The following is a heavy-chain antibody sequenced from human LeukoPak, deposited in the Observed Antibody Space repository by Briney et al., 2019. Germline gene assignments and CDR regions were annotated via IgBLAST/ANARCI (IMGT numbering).Heavy chain of an antibody. CDR2: INSDGSST. CDR1: GFSFNRYW. CDR3: ARDYYAGAALFDY. J-gene: IGHJ4*02. Sequence: GGSLRLSCAASGFSFNRYWMHWVRQAPGKGLVWVSHINSDGSSTTYADSVKGRFTISRDNAKNSLYLQMNSLRAEDTAVYYCARDYYAGAALFDYWGQGTLVTVSS. V-gene: IGHV3-74*01. D-gene: IGHD3-10*01.